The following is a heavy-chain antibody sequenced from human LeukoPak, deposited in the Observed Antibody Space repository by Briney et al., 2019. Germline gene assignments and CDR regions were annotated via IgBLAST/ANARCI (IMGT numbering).Heavy chain of an antibody. J-gene: IGHJ4*02. CDR2: ISGSDPGT. V-gene: IGHV3-23*01. D-gene: IGHD2-15*01. Sequence: GSLRLSCAASGFTVSRNYMTWVRQAPGKGLEWVSAISGSDPGTYCAESVRGRFTISRDNSKNTLYLQMNSLRAEDTAVYYCAKGTLGSCSGTICYYFDYWGQGTQVTVSS. CDR3: AKGTLGSCSGTICYYFDY. CDR1: GFTVSRNY.